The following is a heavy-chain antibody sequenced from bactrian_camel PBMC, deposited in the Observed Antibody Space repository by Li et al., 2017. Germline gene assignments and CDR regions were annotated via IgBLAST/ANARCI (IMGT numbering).Heavy chain of an antibody. V-gene: IGHV3S53*01. Sequence: QVQLVESGGGSVQAGGSLRLSCAASGDRYAKFLMGWFRRLPGEEREAVAAIDSDDSTIYADSVEDRFTASIDNAKNTLYLQMNNLKVEDTAMYYCAADPAMGETSSVNMTVGRGTQVTVS. CDR1: GDRYAKFL. J-gene: IGHJ4*01. D-gene: IGHD3*01. CDR2: IDSDDST.